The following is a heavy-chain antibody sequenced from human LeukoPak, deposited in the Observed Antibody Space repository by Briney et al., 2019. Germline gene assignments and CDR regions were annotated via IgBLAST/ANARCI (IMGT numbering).Heavy chain of an antibody. V-gene: IGHV3-11*03. CDR1: GFTFSDYY. J-gene: IGHJ4*02. D-gene: IGHD3-22*01. Sequence: GGSLRLSCAASGFTFSDYYMSWIRQAPGKGLEWVSYISSSSSCTNYADSVKGRFTISRDNAKNSLYLQMNSLRAEDTAVYYCAVRPSPNYYDSSGYYYWGQGTLVTVSS. CDR2: ISSSSSCT. CDR3: AVRPSPNYYDSSGYYY.